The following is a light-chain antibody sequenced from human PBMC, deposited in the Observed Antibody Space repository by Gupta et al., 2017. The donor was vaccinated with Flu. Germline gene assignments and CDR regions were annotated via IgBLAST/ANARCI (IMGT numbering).Light chain of an antibody. CDR3: QQYNTYSTWT. Sequence: DIQLTQSPSTLSASVGDSVTITCRASQDISTWLAWYQQKPGRAPKLLIYKTSTLEYGVPTRFCGSGSGTAFALTISSLQPDDFATYYCQQYNTYSTWTFGQGSKVEIK. J-gene: IGKJ1*01. CDR1: QDISTW. V-gene: IGKV1-5*03. CDR2: KTS.